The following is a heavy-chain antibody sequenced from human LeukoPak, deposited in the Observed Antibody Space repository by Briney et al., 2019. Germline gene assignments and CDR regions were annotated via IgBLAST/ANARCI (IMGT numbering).Heavy chain of an antibody. CDR3: ARGSRYGSGSHFDF. Sequence: PGGSLRLSCAASGFTFSDFYMGWIRQAPGKGLECVSYISSGGYNIHYADSVKGRFTISRDDAQNSLILQMSSLTAEDTAVFYCARGSRYGSGSHFDFWGQGTLVTVSS. V-gene: IGHV3-11*01. D-gene: IGHD3-10*01. CDR1: GFTFSDFY. CDR2: ISSGGYNI. J-gene: IGHJ4*02.